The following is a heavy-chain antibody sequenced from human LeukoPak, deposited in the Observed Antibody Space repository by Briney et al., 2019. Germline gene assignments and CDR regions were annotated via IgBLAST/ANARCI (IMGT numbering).Heavy chain of an antibody. D-gene: IGHD3-22*01. V-gene: IGHV4-61*02. CDR1: GGSISSGSYY. CDR3: ARLPPPSVYYYDSSDLNWFDP. CDR2: IYTSGST. Sequence: SQTLSLTCTVSGGSISSGSYYWSWIRQPAGKGLEWIGRIYTSGSTNYNPSLKSRVTISVDTSKNQFSLKLSSVTAADTAVYYCARLPPPSVYYYDSSDLNWFDPWGQGTLVTVSS. J-gene: IGHJ5*02.